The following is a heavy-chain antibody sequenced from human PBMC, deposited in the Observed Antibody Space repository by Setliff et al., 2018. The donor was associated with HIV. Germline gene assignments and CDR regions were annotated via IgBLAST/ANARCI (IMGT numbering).Heavy chain of an antibody. D-gene: IGHD1-7*01. CDR2: INQDGSEQ. V-gene: IGHV3-7*03. J-gene: IGHJ6*03. CDR1: GFTFSSYW. CDR3: AKNTPSIINYPYYYYMDV. Sequence: GGSLRLSCAASGFTFSSYWMTWVRQAPGKGLEWVANINQDGSEQNFVDSVTGRFTISRDNAKNSVYLQMNSLRDGDTALYYCAKNTPSIINYPYYYYMDVWGKGTTVTVSS.